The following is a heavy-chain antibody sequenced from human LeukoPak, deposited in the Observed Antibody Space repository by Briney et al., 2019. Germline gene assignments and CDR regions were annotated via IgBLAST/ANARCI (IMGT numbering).Heavy chain of an antibody. V-gene: IGHV4-34*01. CDR3: AAGYCNNDVCGGTNY. CDR2: INYSGST. CDR1: GGSFSGYY. Sequence: PSETLSLTCAVYGGSFSGYYWSWIRQPPGKGLEWIAEINYSGSTNYNPSLKSRVTISVDMSKNQFSLKLRSLTAADTAVYYCAAGYCNNDVCGGTNYWGQGTLVTVSS. D-gene: IGHD2-8*01. J-gene: IGHJ4*02.